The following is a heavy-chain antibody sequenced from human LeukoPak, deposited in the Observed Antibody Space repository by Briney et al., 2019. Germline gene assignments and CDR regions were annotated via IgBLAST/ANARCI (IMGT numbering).Heavy chain of an antibody. J-gene: IGHJ4*02. CDR2: ISYDGSNK. CDR1: GFTFSSYG. Sequence: GGSLRLSCAASGFTFSSYGMHWVRQAPGKGLEWVAVISYDGSNKYYADSVKGRFTISRDNSKNTLYLQMNSLRAEDTAVYYCARDRGTTEEWYYFDYWGQGTLVTVSS. V-gene: IGHV3-30*03. D-gene: IGHD4-17*01. CDR3: ARDRGTTEEWYYFDY.